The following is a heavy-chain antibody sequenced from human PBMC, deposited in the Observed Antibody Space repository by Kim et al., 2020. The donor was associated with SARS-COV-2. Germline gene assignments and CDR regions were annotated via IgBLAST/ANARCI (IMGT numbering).Heavy chain of an antibody. J-gene: IGHJ4*02. Sequence: TYYGESVKGRFTISRDNSKNTLSRQMNSLRAEDTAVYYCASGSGFYRYFDYWGQGTQVTVSS. D-gene: IGHD3-22*01. CDR3: ASGSGFYRYFDY. CDR2: T. V-gene: IGHV3-23*01.